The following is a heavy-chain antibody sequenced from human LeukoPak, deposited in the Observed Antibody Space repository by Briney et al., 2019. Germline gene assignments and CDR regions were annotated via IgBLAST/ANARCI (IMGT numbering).Heavy chain of an antibody. J-gene: IGHJ5*02. CDR2: IYYSGST. D-gene: IGHD6-19*01. Sequence: SETLSLTCTVSGGSISSYYWSWIRQPPGKGLEWIGYIYYSGSTNYNPSLKSRVTISVDTSKNQFSLKLSSVTAADTAVYYCARAPGEWRVGHWFDPWGQGTLVTVSS. CDR1: GGSISSYY. CDR3: ARAPGEWRVGHWFDP. V-gene: IGHV4-59*01.